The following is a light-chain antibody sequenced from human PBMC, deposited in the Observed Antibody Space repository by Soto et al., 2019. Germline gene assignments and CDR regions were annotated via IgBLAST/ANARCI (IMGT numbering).Light chain of an antibody. CDR2: AAS. CDR1: QGISIY. Sequence: DIQMTQSPSSLSASVGDRVTITCRASQGISIYLNWYQQKPGKAPNLLIYAASSLQSGVPSRFSGSGSGTDFTLTISSLQPEDFATYYCQESYSYPFTFGPGTKVDIK. V-gene: IGKV1-39*01. CDR3: QESYSYPFT. J-gene: IGKJ3*01.